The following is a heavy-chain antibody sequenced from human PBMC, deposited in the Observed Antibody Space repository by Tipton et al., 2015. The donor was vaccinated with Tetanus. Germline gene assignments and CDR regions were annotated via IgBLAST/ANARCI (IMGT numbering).Heavy chain of an antibody. V-gene: IGHV4-39*01. J-gene: IGHJ5*02. CDR3: ARHAGTVTLNWFDP. Sequence: TLSLTCSVSGGSISSSAYYWGWIRQPPGKGLEWIGSISNTGTTYHNPFLKSRVTISVDTSKTQFSLQLTSVTAADTAVYYCARHAGTVTLNWFDPWGQGTLVTVSS. D-gene: IGHD3-16*01. CDR1: GGSISSSAYY. CDR2: ISNTGTT.